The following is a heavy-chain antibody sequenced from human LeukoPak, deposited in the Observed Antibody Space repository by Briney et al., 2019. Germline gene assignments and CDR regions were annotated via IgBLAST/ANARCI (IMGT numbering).Heavy chain of an antibody. D-gene: IGHD3-22*01. J-gene: IGHJ4*02. CDR2: IIPIFGTA. Sequence: SVKVSCKASGGTFSSYAISWVRQAPGQGLEWMGGIIPIFGTANYAQKFQGRDTITADESTSTAYMELSSLRSEDTAVYYCAILPTYYYDSSGYYYFDYWGQGTLVTVSS. CDR3: AILPTYYYDSSGYYYFDY. CDR1: GGTFSSYA. V-gene: IGHV1-69*13.